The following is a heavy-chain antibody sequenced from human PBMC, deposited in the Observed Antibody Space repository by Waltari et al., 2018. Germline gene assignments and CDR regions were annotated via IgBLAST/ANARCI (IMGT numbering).Heavy chain of an antibody. CDR3: AKGFDRASFDS. V-gene: IGHV3-23*03. CDR2: IFHGGGDT. CDR1: GFIFSSYT. Sequence: EVQLLESGGGLVQPGGSLRLSCAASGFIFSSYTMNWVRQAPGKGLGLVSIFHGGGDTDYADSVRGRFIISRDNSNNMLYLQMNSLRPEDSGVYYCAKGFDRASFDSWGQGALVTVSS. D-gene: IGHD3-22*01. J-gene: IGHJ4*02.